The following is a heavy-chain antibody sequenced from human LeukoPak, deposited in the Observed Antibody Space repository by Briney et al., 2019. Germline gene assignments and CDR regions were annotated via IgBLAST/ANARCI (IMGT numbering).Heavy chain of an antibody. D-gene: IGHD4-17*01. CDR1: GFTFSSYG. CDR3: AKYPATSTVTYYFDY. Sequence: GGSLRLSCAASGFTFSSYGMHWVRQAPGKGLEWVAFIRYDGSNKYYADSVKGRFTISRDNSKNTLYLQMNSLRAEDTAVYYCAKYPATSTVTYYFDYWGQGTLVTVSS. J-gene: IGHJ4*02. V-gene: IGHV3-30*02. CDR2: IRYDGSNK.